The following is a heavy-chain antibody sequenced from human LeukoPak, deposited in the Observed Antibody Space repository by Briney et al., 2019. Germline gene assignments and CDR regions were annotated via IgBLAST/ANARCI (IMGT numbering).Heavy chain of an antibody. CDR3: AKAGYSSGWRNFDY. CDR2: ISYDGSNK. V-gene: IGHV3-30*18. J-gene: IGHJ4*02. D-gene: IGHD6-19*01. Sequence: GGSLRLSCAASGFSFSSFGMHWVRQAPGKGLEWVAVISYDGSNKFYADSVKGRFTTSRDNSKNTLYLQMNSLRAEDTAVFYCAKAGYSSGWRNFDYWGQGTLVTVSS. CDR1: GFSFSSFG.